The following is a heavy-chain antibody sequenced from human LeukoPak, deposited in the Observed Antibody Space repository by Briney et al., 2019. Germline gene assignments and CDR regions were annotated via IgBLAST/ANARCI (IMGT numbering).Heavy chain of an antibody. V-gene: IGHV3-23*01. D-gene: IGHD3-22*01. J-gene: IGHJ4*02. CDR3: AKDPTASSGYYYFDY. CDR1: GFTFSSYA. Sequence: PGGSLRLSCAASGFTFSSYAMSWVRQAPGKGLEWVSAISGSGGSTYYADSVKGRFTISRDNSKYTLYLQMNSLRAEDTAVYYCAKDPTASSGYYYFDYWGQGTLVTVSS. CDR2: ISGSGGST.